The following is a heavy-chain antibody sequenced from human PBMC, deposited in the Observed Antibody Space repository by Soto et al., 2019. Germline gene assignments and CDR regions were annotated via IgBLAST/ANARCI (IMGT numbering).Heavy chain of an antibody. CDR1: GYSFTSYW. D-gene: IGHD3-3*01. CDR3: ARHSINYDFWSGRNYYGMDV. V-gene: IGHV5-51*01. CDR2: IYPGDSNT. Sequence: PGESLKISCKGSGYSFTSYWIGWVRQMPGKGLEWMWIIYPGDSNTRYSPSLQGQVTISVDKSISTAYLQWSSLKATDTAMYYCARHSINYDFWSGRNYYGMDVWGQGTTVTVSS. J-gene: IGHJ6*02.